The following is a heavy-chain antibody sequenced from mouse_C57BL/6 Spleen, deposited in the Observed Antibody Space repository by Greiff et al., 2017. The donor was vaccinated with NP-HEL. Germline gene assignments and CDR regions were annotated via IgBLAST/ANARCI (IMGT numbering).Heavy chain of an antibody. V-gene: IGHV1-80*01. CDR2: IYPGDGDT. Sequence: QVQLQQSGAELVKPGASVKISCKASGYAFSSYWMHWVKQRPGKGLEWIGQIYPGDGDTNYNGKFKGKATLTADKSSSTAYMQLSSLTSEDSAVYFCARRGYDYDRGDYWGQGTSVTVSS. J-gene: IGHJ4*01. D-gene: IGHD2-4*01. CDR1: GYAFSSYW. CDR3: ARRGYDYDRGDY.